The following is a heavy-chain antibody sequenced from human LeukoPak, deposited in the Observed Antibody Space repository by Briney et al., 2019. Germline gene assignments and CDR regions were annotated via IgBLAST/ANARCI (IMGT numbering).Heavy chain of an antibody. D-gene: IGHD1-1*01. CDR1: GFTFSSYT. J-gene: IGHJ4*02. Sequence: KPGGSLRLSCAAFGFTFSSYTMHWIRQAPGKGLEWVSSISGSNSYIFYADSVKGRFTVSRDNAKDSLYLQMNSLRAEDTAVYYCARALTTLTYEGYWGQGTLVTVSS. CDR2: ISGSNSYI. V-gene: IGHV3-21*01. CDR3: ARALTTLTYEGY.